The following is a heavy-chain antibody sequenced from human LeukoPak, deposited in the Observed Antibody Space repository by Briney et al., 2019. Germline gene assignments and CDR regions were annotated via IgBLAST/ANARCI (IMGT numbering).Heavy chain of an antibody. D-gene: IGHD2-2*01. V-gene: IGHV1-18*04. CDR1: GYTFTSYG. CDR3: ARAGQYCSSTSCQHRRYYYGMDV. J-gene: IGHJ6*04. Sequence: GASVKVSCKASGYTFTSYGISWVRQAPGQGLEWMGWISAYNGNTNYAQKLQGRVTMTTDTSKSTAYMELRSMRSDDTAVYYCARAGQYCSSTSCQHRRYYYGMDVWGKGTTVTVSS. CDR2: ISAYNGNT.